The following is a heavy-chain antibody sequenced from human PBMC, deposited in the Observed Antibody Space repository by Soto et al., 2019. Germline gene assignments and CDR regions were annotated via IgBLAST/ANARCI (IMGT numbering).Heavy chain of an antibody. V-gene: IGHV1-18*01. CDR3: ARDPYYYGSGSYYRWFDP. Sequence: ASVKASCKASGYTFTSYGISWVRQAPGQGLEWMGWISAYNGNTNYAQKLQGRVTMTTDTSTSTAYMEPRSLRSDDTAVYYCARDPYYYGSGSYYRWFDPWGQRTLVTVSS. CDR1: GYTFTSYG. CDR2: ISAYNGNT. J-gene: IGHJ5*02. D-gene: IGHD3-10*01.